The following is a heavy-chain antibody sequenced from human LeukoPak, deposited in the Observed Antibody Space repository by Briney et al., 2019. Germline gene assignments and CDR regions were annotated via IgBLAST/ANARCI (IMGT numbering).Heavy chain of an antibody. D-gene: IGHD2-8*01. CDR1: GYTFTSYF. CDR3: AREWDIVLMVYAE. V-gene: IGHV1-46*01. Sequence: GASVTVSCKASGYTFTSYFMHWVRQAPGKGLEWMGIINPSGGSTSYAQKFQGRVTMTRDTSTSTVYMELSSLRSEDTAVYYCAREWDIVLMVYAEWGEGTLVTVSS. J-gene: IGHJ4*02. CDR2: INPSGGST.